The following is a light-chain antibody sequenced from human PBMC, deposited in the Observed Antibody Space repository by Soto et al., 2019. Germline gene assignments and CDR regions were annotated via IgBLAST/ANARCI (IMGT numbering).Light chain of an antibody. J-gene: IGKJ1*01. Sequence: DIQMTQSPSSLSASVGDRVTITCRASRSISTYLNWYQQKPGKAPNLLIYAASSLQSGVPSRFSGSGSGTDFTLTISSLLPEDFATYYCQQTYNTPWTFGQGTKVDIK. CDR2: AAS. CDR3: QQTYNTPWT. CDR1: RSISTY. V-gene: IGKV1-39*01.